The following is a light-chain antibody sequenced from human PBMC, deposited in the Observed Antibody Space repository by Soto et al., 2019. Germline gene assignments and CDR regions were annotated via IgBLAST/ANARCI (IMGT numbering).Light chain of an antibody. V-gene: IGKV1-17*01. J-gene: IGKJ1*01. Sequence: DIQMTQSPSSLSASVGDRVTITCRASQGIRNDLGWYQHKPGKAPKRLIYATSSLHSGVPSRFSGSGSGTEFTPTISSLQPDDFATYYCQQYNTYSPERTFGQGTKVDIK. CDR1: QGIRND. CDR2: ATS. CDR3: QQYNTYSPERT.